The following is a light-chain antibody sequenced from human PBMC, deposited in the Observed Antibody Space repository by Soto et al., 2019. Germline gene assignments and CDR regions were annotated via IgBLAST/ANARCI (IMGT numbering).Light chain of an antibody. CDR2: DVS. J-gene: IGLJ1*01. CDR1: SSDVGGYNY. Sequence: QSAPTQPRSVSGSPGQSVTISCTGTSSDVGGYNYVSWYQQHPGKAPKLMIYDVSKRPSGVPDRFSGSKSGNTASLTISGLQAEDEADYYCCSYAGSYTFGVFGTGTKLTVL. CDR3: CSYAGSYTFGV. V-gene: IGLV2-11*01.